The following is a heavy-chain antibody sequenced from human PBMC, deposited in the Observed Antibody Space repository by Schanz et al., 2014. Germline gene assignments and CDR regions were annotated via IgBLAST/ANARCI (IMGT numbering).Heavy chain of an antibody. D-gene: IGHD3-10*01. CDR1: GFTFSNTW. V-gene: IGHV3-15*01. CDR2: IKSRSDGGTT. J-gene: IGHJ5*02. CDR3: STTPNFYASGTYSWFDP. Sequence: EVQLVESGGGLVKPGGSLRLSCAASGFTFSNTWMSWVRQGPGNRLEWVGRIKSRSDGGTTDYAAPVKGRFIISRDDSRNTLYLQMSGLKTEDTAVYYCSTTPNFYASGTYSWFDPWGQGTRVTVSS.